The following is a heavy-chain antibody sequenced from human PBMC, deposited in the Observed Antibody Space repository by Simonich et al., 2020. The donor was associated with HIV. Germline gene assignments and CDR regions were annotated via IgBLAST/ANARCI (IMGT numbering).Heavy chain of an antibody. J-gene: IGHJ4*02. D-gene: IGHD6-6*01. CDR1: GFTFSIYA. CDR2: ISGSGGST. V-gene: IGHV3-23*01. Sequence: EVQLLESGGDLLHPGGSLRLYCAVSGFTFSIYAMGWVRQAPGKGLEWVSAISGSGGSTYYADSVKGRFTISRDNSTLYLQMNSLRVEDTAVYYCAKDGIAARPSNFDYWGQGTLVTVSS. CDR3: AKDGIAARPSNFDY.